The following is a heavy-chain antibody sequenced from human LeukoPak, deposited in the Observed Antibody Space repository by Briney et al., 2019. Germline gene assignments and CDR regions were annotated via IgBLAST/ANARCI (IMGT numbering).Heavy chain of an antibody. J-gene: IGHJ4*02. CDR1: GFTFSSYG. D-gene: IGHD6-6*01. CDR2: IWYDGSNK. V-gene: IGHV3-33*01. CDR3: AREGGIAARPRGLDY. Sequence: GGSLRLSCAASGFTFSSYGMHWVRQAPGEGLEWVAVIWYDGSNKYYADSVKGRFTISRDNSKNTLYLQMNSLRAEDTAVYYCAREGGIAARPRGLDYWGQGTLVTVSS.